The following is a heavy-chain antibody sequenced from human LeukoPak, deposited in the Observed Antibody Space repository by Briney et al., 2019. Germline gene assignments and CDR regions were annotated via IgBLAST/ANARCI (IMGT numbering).Heavy chain of an antibody. J-gene: IGHJ4*02. CDR3: VRESHGGLRFGAHVDY. D-gene: IGHD3-10*01. CDR2: INPSAGST. CDR1: GYTFTNYY. Sequence: ASVKVSCYASGYTFTNYYLQLVRQAPGQGLEWMGIINPSAGSTRYAQNFQGRVTMTRDTSTSTVYMELSSLRSEDTAMYYCVRESHGGLRFGAHVDYWGQGTLVTVSS. V-gene: IGHV1-46*01.